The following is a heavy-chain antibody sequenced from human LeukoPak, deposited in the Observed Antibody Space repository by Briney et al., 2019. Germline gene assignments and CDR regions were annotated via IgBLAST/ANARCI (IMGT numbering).Heavy chain of an antibody. J-gene: IGHJ4*02. D-gene: IGHD5-24*01. Sequence: GESRKISCKGFGFSFTSYWIGLVRQMPGKGLEWMGIIYPGDSDTRYSPSFQGQVAISADKSISTAYLQWSSMKASDTAMYYCARGSDGYSYYFDYWGQGTLVTVSS. CDR2: IYPGDSDT. V-gene: IGHV5-51*01. CDR3: ARGSDGYSYYFDY. CDR1: GFSFTSYW.